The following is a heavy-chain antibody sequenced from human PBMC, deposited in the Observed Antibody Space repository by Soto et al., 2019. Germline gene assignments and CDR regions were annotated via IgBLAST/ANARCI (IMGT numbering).Heavy chain of an antibody. CDR3: ARDWGEDIVVVPAAMRIYYYYMDV. CDR2: ISSSSSTI. CDR1: GFTFSSYS. J-gene: IGHJ6*03. D-gene: IGHD2-2*01. Sequence: GGSLRLSCAASGFTFSSYSMNWVRQAPGKGLEWVSYISSSSSTIYYADSVKGRFTISRDNAKNSLYLQMNSLRAEDTAVYYCARDWGEDIVVVPAAMRIYYYYMDVWGKGTTVTVSS. V-gene: IGHV3-48*01.